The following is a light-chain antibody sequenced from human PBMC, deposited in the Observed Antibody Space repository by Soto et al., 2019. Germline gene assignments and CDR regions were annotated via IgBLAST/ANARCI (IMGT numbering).Light chain of an antibody. CDR2: TNN. Sequence: QSVLTQPPSASVTPGQRVTISCSGSSSDIGRNFVSWYQQVPGTAPKLLIQTNNQRPSGVPDRFSGSKSGTSASLAISGLHSEDEADYYCAAWDDSLSAWVFGGGTKLTVL. V-gene: IGLV1-44*01. CDR1: SSDIGRNF. CDR3: AAWDDSLSAWV. J-gene: IGLJ3*02.